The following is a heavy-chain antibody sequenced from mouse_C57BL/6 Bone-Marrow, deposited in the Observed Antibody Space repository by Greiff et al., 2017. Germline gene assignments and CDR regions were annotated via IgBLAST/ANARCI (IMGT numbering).Heavy chain of an antibody. J-gene: IGHJ2*01. Sequence: QVTLKESGPGILQSSQTLSLTCSFSGFSLSTSGMGVSWIRQPSGKGLEWLAHIYWDDDKRYNPSLKSRLTISKDTSRNQVFLKITSVDTADTATYYCARREGGYDGYFYFDYWGQGTTLTVSS. V-gene: IGHV8-12*01. D-gene: IGHD2-3*01. CDR1: GFSLSTSGMG. CDR2: IYWDDDK. CDR3: ARREGGYDGYFYFDY.